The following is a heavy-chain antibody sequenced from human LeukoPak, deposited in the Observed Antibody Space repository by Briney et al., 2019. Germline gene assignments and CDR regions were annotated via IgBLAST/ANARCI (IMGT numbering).Heavy chain of an antibody. V-gene: IGHV4-38-2*02. J-gene: IGHJ4*02. CDR2: IYHSGRT. CDR1: GYSISSGYY. Sequence: SETLSLTCTVSGYSISSGYYWGWIRQPPGKGLEWIGSIYHSGRTFYNPSLKSRVTISVDTSKNQFSLKLSSVTAADTAVYYCARGYCSGGSCYFDYWGQGTLVTVSS. CDR3: ARGYCSGGSCYFDY. D-gene: IGHD2-15*01.